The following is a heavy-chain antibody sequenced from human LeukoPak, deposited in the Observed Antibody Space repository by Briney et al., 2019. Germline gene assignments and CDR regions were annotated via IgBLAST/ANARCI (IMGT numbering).Heavy chain of an antibody. Sequence: GGSLRLSCAASGFTFSSYAMSWVRQAPGKGMEWVSAISGSGGSTYYADSVKGRFTISRDNSKNTLYLQMNSLRAEDTAVYYCAKTSVAASRDWYFDLWGRGTLVTVSS. CDR1: GFTFSSYA. V-gene: IGHV3-23*01. CDR3: AKTSVAASRDWYFDL. D-gene: IGHD6-19*01. J-gene: IGHJ2*01. CDR2: ISGSGGST.